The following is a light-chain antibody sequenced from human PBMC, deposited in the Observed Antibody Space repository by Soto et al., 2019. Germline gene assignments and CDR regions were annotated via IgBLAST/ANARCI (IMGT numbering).Light chain of an antibody. Sequence: EIVLTQSPGTLSLSPGERATLSCRASQSVSSSYLAWYQQKPGQAPRLLIYGASSRATGIPDRFSGSGSETDFTLTISRLELEDFAVYYCQQYGSSSWTLGQGTKVEIK. CDR3: QQYGSSSWT. V-gene: IGKV3-20*01. CDR1: QSVSSSY. CDR2: GAS. J-gene: IGKJ1*01.